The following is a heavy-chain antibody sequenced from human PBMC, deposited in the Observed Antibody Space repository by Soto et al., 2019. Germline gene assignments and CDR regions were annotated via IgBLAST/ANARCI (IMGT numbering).Heavy chain of an antibody. CDR2: KSYDGGNK. J-gene: IGHJ4*02. V-gene: IGHV3-30-3*01. CDR1: GFTFSSYA. D-gene: IGHD3-9*01. Sequence: QVQLVESGGGVVQPGRSLRLSCAASGFTFSSYAMHWVRQAPGKGLEWVAVKSYDGGNKYYADSVKGRFTISRDNSKNTLYLQMNSLRAEDTAVYYCARDLGIYDILTGTDYWGQGTLVTVSS. CDR3: ARDLGIYDILTGTDY.